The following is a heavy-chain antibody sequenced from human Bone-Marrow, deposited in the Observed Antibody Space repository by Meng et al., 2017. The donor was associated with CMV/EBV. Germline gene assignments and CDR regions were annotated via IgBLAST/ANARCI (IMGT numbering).Heavy chain of an antibody. CDR2: ISSSGSTI. CDR1: GFTLGSYE. Sequence: GGSLRPSRQPSGFTLGSYEMNWVRQAPGKGLEWVSYISSSGSTISYADSVKGRFTISRDDSKNTLYLQMNSLKTEDTAVYYCTTDPYLSALWGMDVWGQGTTVTVSS. V-gene: IGHV3-48*03. D-gene: IGHD3-10*01. J-gene: IGHJ6*02. CDR3: TTDPYLSALWGMDV.